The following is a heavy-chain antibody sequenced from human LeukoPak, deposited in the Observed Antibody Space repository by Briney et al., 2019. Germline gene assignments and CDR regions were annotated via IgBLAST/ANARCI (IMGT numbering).Heavy chain of an antibody. J-gene: IGHJ4*02. Sequence: PGGSLRLSCAASGFTFSSYSMNWVRQAPGKGLEWVSSISSSSSYIYYADSVKGRFTISRDNAKNSLYLQMNSLRAEDTAVYYCAKDAFGTFGGVIHHFDYWGQGTLVTVSS. CDR3: AKDAFGTFGGVIHHFDY. CDR2: ISSSSSYI. D-gene: IGHD3-16*02. CDR1: GFTFSSYS. V-gene: IGHV3-21*01.